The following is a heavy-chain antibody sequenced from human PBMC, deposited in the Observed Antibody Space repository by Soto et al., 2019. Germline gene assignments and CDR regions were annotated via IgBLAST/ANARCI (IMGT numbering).Heavy chain of an antibody. CDR1: GGSFSGYY. CDR3: ARGRSHYSSSWSTARFDY. CDR2: INHSGST. J-gene: IGHJ4*02. Sequence: QVQLQQWGAGLLKPSETLSLTCAVYGGSFSGYYWSWIRQPPGKGLEWSGEINHSGSTNYNTSLKSRVTISVDTSKNQFSLTLRSVNAADAAVDYFARGRSHYSSSWSTARFDYWGQGTVVTVSS. V-gene: IGHV4-34*01. D-gene: IGHD6-13*01.